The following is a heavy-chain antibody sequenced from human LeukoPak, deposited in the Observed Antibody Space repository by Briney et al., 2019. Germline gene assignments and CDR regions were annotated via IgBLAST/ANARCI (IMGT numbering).Heavy chain of an antibody. Sequence: GGSLRLSCAASGFTFSSYWMSWVRQAPGKGLEWVANIKQDGSEKYYVDSVKGRFTISRDNAKNSLYLQMNSLRAEDTAVYYCVRDGQQLVLYYYYYMDVWGKGTTVTVSS. CDR3: VRDGQQLVLYYYYYMDV. V-gene: IGHV3-7*01. D-gene: IGHD6-13*01. J-gene: IGHJ6*03. CDR2: IKQDGSEK. CDR1: GFTFSSYW.